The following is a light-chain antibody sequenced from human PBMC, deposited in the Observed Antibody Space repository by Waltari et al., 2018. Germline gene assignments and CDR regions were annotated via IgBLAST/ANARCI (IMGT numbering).Light chain of an antibody. CDR3: SSYTSSSLV. V-gene: IGLV2-14*01. Sequence: SALPQPASVSGSPGQSITISCTGTSSDVGGYNYVSWYQQHPGKAPKLMIYEVSNRPSGVSNRFSGSKSGNTASLTISGLQAEDEADYYCSSYTSSSLVFGGGTKLTVL. CDR1: SSDVGGYNY. J-gene: IGLJ2*01. CDR2: EVS.